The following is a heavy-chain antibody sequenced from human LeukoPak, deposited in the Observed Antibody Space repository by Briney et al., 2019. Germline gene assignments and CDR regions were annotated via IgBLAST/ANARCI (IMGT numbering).Heavy chain of an antibody. V-gene: IGHV4-31*03. CDR1: GGSISSGGYY. CDR3: ARVEKVLWFGEDAVKGGFDP. D-gene: IGHD3-10*01. CDR2: IYCSGST. Sequence: SETLSLTCTVSGGSISSGGYYWSWIRQHPGKGLEWIGYIYCSGSTYYNPSLKSRVTISVDTSKNQFSLKLSSVTAADTAVYYCARVEKVLWFGEDAVKGGFDPWGQGTLVTVSS. J-gene: IGHJ5*02.